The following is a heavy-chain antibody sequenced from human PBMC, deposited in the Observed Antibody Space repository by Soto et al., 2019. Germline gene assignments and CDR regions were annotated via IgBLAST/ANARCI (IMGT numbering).Heavy chain of an antibody. CDR2: IIPIFGTA. Sequence: SVKVSCKASGGTFSSYAISWVRQAPGQGLECMGGIIPIFGTANYAQKFQCRVTITGDKSTSTAYMELSTLRSEDRAVYYCARTGTTKRDNWFAPWGQGTLVPVS. CDR1: GGTFSSYA. CDR3: ARTGTTKRDNWFAP. J-gene: IGHJ5*02. D-gene: IGHD1-1*01. V-gene: IGHV1-69*06.